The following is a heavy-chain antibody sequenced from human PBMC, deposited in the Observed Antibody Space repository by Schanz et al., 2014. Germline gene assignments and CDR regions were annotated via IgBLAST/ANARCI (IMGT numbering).Heavy chain of an antibody. CDR2: INPILGIA. CDR1: GGTFSTYT. J-gene: IGHJ4*02. Sequence: QVQLVQSGAEVKKPGSSVTVSCKASGGTFSTYTISWVRQAPGQGLEWMGRINPILGIANYAQKFQGRVTITADKSTFTAYMELSSLKSEDTAVYYCARGRTFDYWGQGTLVTVSS. CDR3: ARGRTFDY. V-gene: IGHV1-69*02.